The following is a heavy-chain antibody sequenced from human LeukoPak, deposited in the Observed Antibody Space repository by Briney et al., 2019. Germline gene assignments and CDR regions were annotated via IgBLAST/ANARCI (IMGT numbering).Heavy chain of an antibody. CDR1: RFIFRTYG. D-gene: IGHD3-9*01. V-gene: IGHV3-30*02. J-gene: IGHJ4*02. Sequence: GGSLRLSCAASRFIFRTYGMHWVRQAPGKGLEWVAFIRYDGSNEYYADSVKGRFTISRDNSKNTLYLQMNSLRAEDTAVYYCAKSLVNYDILTAFDYWGQGTLVTVSS. CDR3: AKSLVNYDILTAFDY. CDR2: IRYDGSNE.